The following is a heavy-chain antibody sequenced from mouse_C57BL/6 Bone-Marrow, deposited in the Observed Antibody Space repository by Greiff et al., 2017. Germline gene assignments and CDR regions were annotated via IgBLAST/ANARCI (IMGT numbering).Heavy chain of an antibody. CDR2: ISDGGSYT. Sequence: EVKVVESGGGLVKPGGSLKLSCAASGFTFSSYAMSWVRQTPEKRLEWVATISDGGSYTYYPDNVKGRFTIYRDNAKNKLYLQMSHLKSEDTAMYYCARDQEIDGYFPDYWGQGTTLTVSS. J-gene: IGHJ2*01. CDR1: GFTFSSYA. D-gene: IGHD2-3*01. CDR3: ARDQEIDGYFPDY. V-gene: IGHV5-4*01.